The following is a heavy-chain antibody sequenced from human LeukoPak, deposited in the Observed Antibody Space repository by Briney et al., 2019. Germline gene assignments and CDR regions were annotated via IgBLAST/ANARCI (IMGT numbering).Heavy chain of an antibody. D-gene: IGHD2-15*01. CDR1: GYTFTSYD. J-gene: IGHJ5*02. CDR2: MNPNSGNT. V-gene: IGHV1-8*01. Sequence: ASVKVSCMASGYTFTSYDINWVRQATGQGLEWMGWMNPNSGNTGYAQKFQGRVTMTRNTSISTAYMELSSLRSEDTAVYYCARGGFCSGGSCYFGMVNWFDPWGQGTLVTVSS. CDR3: ARGGFCSGGSCYFGMVNWFDP.